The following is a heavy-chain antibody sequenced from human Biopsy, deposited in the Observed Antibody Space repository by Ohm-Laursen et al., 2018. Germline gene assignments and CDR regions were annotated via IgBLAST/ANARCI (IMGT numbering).Heavy chain of an antibody. CDR1: GFIFSSAW. D-gene: IGHD4-17*01. CDR2: ISSDGST. Sequence: SLRLSCTASGFIFSSAWMHWVRQAPGKGLVWVSCISSDGSTTYADSVKGRFTISRDNAKNTAYLQMNSLRDDDTALYYCATDHYGSINYWGQGTLVTVSS. CDR3: ATDHYGSINY. J-gene: IGHJ4*02. V-gene: IGHV3-74*01.